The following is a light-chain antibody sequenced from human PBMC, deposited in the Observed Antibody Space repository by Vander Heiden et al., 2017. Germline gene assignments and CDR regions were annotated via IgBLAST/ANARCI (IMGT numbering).Light chain of an antibody. CDR1: KLGAKY. CDR3: QAWDSSTVV. V-gene: IGLV3-1*01. CDR2: KDS. J-gene: IGLJ2*01. Sequence: SYELTQPPSVSVSPGQTASITCSGDKLGAKYACWYQQKPGQSPVLVIYKDSSRTAESPERFSASNSGTTATLTMRGTQARDEDYYYCQAWDSSTVVFGGGTKLTVL.